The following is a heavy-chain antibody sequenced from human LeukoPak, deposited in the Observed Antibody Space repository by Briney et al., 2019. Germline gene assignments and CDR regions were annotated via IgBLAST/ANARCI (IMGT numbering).Heavy chain of an antibody. CDR3: ARNDIAAATFDY. V-gene: IGHV2-70*11. CDR2: IDWDDDK. J-gene: IGHJ4*02. CDR1: GFSLSTSGMC. Sequence: SGPTLVNPTQTLTLTCTFSGFSLSTSGMCVSWIRQPPGKALEWLARIDWDDDKYYSTSLKTRLTISKDTSKNQVVLTMTNMVPVDTATYYCARNDIAAATFDYWGQGTLVTVSS. D-gene: IGHD6-13*01.